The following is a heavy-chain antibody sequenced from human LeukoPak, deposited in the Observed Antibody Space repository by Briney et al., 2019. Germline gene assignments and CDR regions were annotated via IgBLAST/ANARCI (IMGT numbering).Heavy chain of an antibody. J-gene: IGHJ4*02. CDR2: IYTSGST. CDR1: GGSIRSSSYY. Sequence: SETLSLTCTVSGGSIRSSSYYWGWIRQPAGKGLEWIGRIYTSGSTNYNPSLKSRVTISVDTSKNQFSLKLSSVTAADTAVYYCARQLGYDSSGYYFDYWGQGTLVTVSS. CDR3: ARQLGYDSSGYYFDY. D-gene: IGHD3-22*01. V-gene: IGHV4-61*02.